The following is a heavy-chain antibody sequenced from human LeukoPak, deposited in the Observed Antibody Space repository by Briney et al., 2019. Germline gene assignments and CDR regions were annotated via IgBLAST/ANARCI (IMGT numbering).Heavy chain of an antibody. D-gene: IGHD3-22*01. V-gene: IGHV3-48*01. CDR1: GFTFSDYN. Sequence: GGSLRLSCAASGFTFSDYNMNWVRQAPGKGLEWISYISGSSTTIFYGDSVKGRFIISRDNAKNSLYLQMNSLRAEDTAVYYCARNPPEGGYLASWGQGTLVTVSS. CDR3: ARNPPEGGYLAS. CDR2: ISGSSTTI. J-gene: IGHJ4*02.